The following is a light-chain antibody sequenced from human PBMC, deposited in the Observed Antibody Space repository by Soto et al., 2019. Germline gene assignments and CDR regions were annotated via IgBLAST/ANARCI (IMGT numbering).Light chain of an antibody. V-gene: IGLV3-21*02. CDR2: DDS. CDR3: QAWHISSEYVL. CDR1: YLGGKG. J-gene: IGLJ2*01. Sequence: SYELTQPPSVSVAPGQTATITCGGNYLGGKGVHWYQQKAGQAPVLVVYDDSDRPSGIPERFSGSISGNTATLTISRVEAGDEADYYCQAWHISSEYVLFGGGTKLTVL.